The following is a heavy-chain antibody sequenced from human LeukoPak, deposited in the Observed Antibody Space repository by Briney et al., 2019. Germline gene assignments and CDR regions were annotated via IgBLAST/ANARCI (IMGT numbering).Heavy chain of an antibody. J-gene: IGHJ6*03. CDR1: GFTFSSYG. V-gene: IGHV3-30*02. CDR2: IWYGGSNK. CDR3: AKALCYDYAGNYMDV. D-gene: IGHD4-17*01. Sequence: PGGSLRLSYAASGFTFSSYGMHWVRRAPGKGLEWAAVIWYGGSNKYYADSVKGRCTISRDNSKNTLYLQMNSLRAEDTAVYYCAKALCYDYAGNYMDVWGKGTTVTVSS.